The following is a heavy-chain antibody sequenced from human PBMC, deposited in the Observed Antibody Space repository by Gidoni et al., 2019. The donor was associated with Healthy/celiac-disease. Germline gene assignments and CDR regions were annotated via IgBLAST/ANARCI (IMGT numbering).Heavy chain of an antibody. CDR1: GFTFSSYW. CDR3: ARETWIQLWRIFDY. Sequence: EVQLVESGGGLVQPGGSLRLSCAASGFTFSSYWMSWVRQAPGKGLEWVANIKQDGSEKYYVDSVKGRFTISRDNAKNSLYLQMNSLRAEDTAVYYCARETWIQLWRIFDYWGQGTLVTVSS. V-gene: IGHV3-7*01. CDR2: IKQDGSEK. J-gene: IGHJ4*02. D-gene: IGHD5-18*01.